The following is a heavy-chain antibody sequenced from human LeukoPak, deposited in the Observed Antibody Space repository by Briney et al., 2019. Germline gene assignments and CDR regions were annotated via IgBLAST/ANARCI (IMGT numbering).Heavy chain of an antibody. Sequence: SETLSLTCAVSGGSISNYYWSWIRQPAGKGLEWIGRIYPRGSTTYNSFFKSRVTMSPDTSKNHFSLKLSSVTAADTAIYYCARGRYCTATTCDAGGDAFDIWGQGTVVTVSS. V-gene: IGHV4-4*07. D-gene: IGHD2-2*01. CDR1: GGSISNYY. CDR2: IYPRGST. CDR3: ARGRYCTATTCDAGGDAFDI. J-gene: IGHJ3*02.